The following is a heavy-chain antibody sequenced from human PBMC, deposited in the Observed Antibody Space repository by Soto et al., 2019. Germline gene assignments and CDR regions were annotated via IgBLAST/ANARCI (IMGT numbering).Heavy chain of an antibody. CDR1: GDSISSSSFY. D-gene: IGHD4-17*01. V-gene: IGHV4-39*01. J-gene: IGHJ5*02. CDR2: IYYTGST. Sequence: SETLSLTCTVSGDSISSSSFYWGWVRQPPGKGLEWIGTIYYTGSTYYNLSLKSRVTISVDTSKNQFSLKLSSVTAADTAVYYCARHPRYDYGYYGWLDPWGQGTLVTVSS. CDR3: ARHPRYDYGYYGWLDP.